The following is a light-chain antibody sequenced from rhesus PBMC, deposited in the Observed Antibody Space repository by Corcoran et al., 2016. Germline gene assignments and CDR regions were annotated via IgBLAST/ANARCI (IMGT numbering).Light chain of an antibody. Sequence: DIQMTQSPSSLSASVGDRVTIACRASQGISNWLAWYQQKPGKAPKLLIYRASNLETGVQSRFSGSGSGTVFTLTISGLPPEDIATYYCQQHDDSPLTFGGGTEVELK. CDR3: QQHDDSPLT. V-gene: IGKV1-69*01. CDR1: QGISNW. CDR2: RAS. J-gene: IGKJ4*01.